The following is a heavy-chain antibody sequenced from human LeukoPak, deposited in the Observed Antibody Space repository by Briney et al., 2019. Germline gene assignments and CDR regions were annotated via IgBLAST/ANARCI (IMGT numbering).Heavy chain of an antibody. J-gene: IGHJ4*02. CDR1: GYTFTSYG. V-gene: IGHV1-18*01. CDR2: ISAYNGNT. CDR3: ARVGPLGYCGSTSCCALRSFGY. Sequence: ASVKVSCKASGYTFTSYGIRWVRQAPGQGLGWMGWISAYNGNTNYAQKCQGGVTMTTDTSTSTAYMELRSLRPDDTAVYYCARVGPLGYCGSTSCCALRSFGYGGQGTLVTVSS. D-gene: IGHD2-2*01.